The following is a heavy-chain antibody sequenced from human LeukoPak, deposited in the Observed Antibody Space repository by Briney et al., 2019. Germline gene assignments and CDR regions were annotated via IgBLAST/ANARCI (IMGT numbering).Heavy chain of an antibody. CDR3: ARDLVYWYFDL. D-gene: IGHD3-16*01. J-gene: IGHJ2*01. CDR1: GFTFSSYG. CDR2: ISSSGSTI. V-gene: IGHV3-48*04. Sequence: GGSLRLSCAASGFTFSSYGMNWVRQAPGKGLEWVSYISSSGSTIYYADSVKGRFTISRDNAKNSLYLQMNSLRAEDTAVYYCARDLVYWYFDLWGRGTLVTVSS.